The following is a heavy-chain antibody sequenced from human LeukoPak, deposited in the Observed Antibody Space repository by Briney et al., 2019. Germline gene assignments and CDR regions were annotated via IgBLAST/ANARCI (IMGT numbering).Heavy chain of an antibody. Sequence: ASVKVSCKASGYTFTGYYMHWVRQAPGQGLEWMGWINPNSGGTNYAQKFQGRVTMTRDTSISTAYMELSRLRSDDTVVYYCARERGLDTAMVHFDYWGQGTLVTVST. CDR1: GYTFTGYY. CDR2: INPNSGGT. CDR3: ARERGLDTAMVHFDY. V-gene: IGHV1-2*02. D-gene: IGHD5-18*01. J-gene: IGHJ4*02.